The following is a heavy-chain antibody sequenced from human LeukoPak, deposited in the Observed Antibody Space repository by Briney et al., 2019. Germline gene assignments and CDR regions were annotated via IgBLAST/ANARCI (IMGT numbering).Heavy chain of an antibody. Sequence: SVKVSCKASGGTFSSYAISWVRQAPGQGLEWMGGIIPIFGTANYAQKFQGRVTITADESTSTAYMELSSLRSEDTAVYYYARDPSSSGWGIYNWFDPWGQGTLVTVSS. CDR1: GGTFSSYA. CDR3: ARDPSSSGWGIYNWFDP. V-gene: IGHV1-69*13. D-gene: IGHD6-19*01. CDR2: IIPIFGTA. J-gene: IGHJ5*02.